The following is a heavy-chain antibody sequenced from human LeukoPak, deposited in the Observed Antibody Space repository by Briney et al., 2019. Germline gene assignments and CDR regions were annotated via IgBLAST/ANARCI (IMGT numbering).Heavy chain of an antibody. V-gene: IGHV1-69*13. J-gene: IGHJ4*02. CDR3: ARDGDYTRTFDY. D-gene: IGHD4-17*01. Sequence: SVKVSCKASGGTFSSYAISWVRQAPGQGLEWMGGIIPIFGTANYAQKFQGRVTITADESTSTAYMELSSLRSEDTAVYYCARDGDYTRTFDYWGQGTLVTVSS. CDR2: IIPIFGTA. CDR1: GGTFSSYA.